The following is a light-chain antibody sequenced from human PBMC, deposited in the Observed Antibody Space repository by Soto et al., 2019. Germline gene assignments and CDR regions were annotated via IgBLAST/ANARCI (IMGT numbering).Light chain of an antibody. V-gene: IGKV3-20*01. CDR2: GAS. CDR1: QSVRSSY. J-gene: IGKJ4*01. Sequence: EIVLTQSPGTLSLSPGERATLPCRASQSVRSSYLTWYQQKPGQAPRLLIYGASSRATGIPDRFSGSGSGTDFTLTISRLEPEDFAVYYCQQYGTSPLTFGGGTKVDIK. CDR3: QQYGTSPLT.